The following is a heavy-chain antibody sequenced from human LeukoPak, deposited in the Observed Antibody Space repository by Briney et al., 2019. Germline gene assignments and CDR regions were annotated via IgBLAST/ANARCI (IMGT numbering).Heavy chain of an antibody. J-gene: IGHJ3*02. D-gene: IGHD2-15*01. CDR2: ISGSGGST. V-gene: IGHV3-23*01. CDR1: GFTFSSYG. Sequence: GGSLRLSCAASGFTFSSYGMSWVRQALGKGLEWVSAISGSGGSTYYADSVRGRFTISRDNSKNTLYLQMNSLRADDTAVYFCAKIREVGTNNGVVVVPTFGAFDIWGQGTMVTVSS. CDR3: AKIREVGTNNGVVVVPTFGAFDI.